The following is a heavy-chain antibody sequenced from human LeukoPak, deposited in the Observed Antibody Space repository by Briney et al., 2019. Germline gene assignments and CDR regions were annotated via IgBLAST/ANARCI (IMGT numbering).Heavy chain of an antibody. J-gene: IGHJ4*02. D-gene: IGHD6-6*01. Sequence: GGSLRLSCAASGSTFSNYPMHWVRQAPGKGLEYVSGISSDGVGTYYAYSVKGRFSISRDNSKNTLYLQLGSLRAEDTAVYYCARGRDSSSSYPGYWGQGTLVTVSS. V-gene: IGHV3-64*01. CDR1: GSTFSNYP. CDR3: ARGRDSSSSYPGY. CDR2: ISSDGVGT.